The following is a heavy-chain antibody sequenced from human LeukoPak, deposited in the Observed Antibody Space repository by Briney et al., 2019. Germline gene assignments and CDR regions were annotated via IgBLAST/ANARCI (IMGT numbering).Heavy chain of an antibody. D-gene: IGHD4-23*01. J-gene: IGHJ4*02. CDR1: GFTFSSYG. CDR2: IWYDGSNK. Sequence: GGSLRLSCAASGFTFSSYGMHWVRQAPGKGLEWVAVIWYDGSNKYYADSVKGRFTISRDNSKNTLCLQMNSLRAEDTAVYYCARDGTYYGGNSYTFDYWGQGTLVTVSS. V-gene: IGHV3-33*01. CDR3: ARDGTYYGGNSYTFDY.